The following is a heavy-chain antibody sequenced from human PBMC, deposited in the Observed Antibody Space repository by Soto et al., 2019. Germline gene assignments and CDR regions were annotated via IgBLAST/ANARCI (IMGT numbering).Heavy chain of an antibody. D-gene: IGHD3-3*01. Sequence: SVKVSCKASGGTFSSYAISWVRQAPGQGLEWMGGIIPIFGTANYAQKFQGRVTITADESTSTAYMELSSLRSEDTAVYYCARMGRFLEWLSSWFDPWGQGTLVTVSS. CDR1: GGTFSSYA. CDR3: ARMGRFLEWLSSWFDP. J-gene: IGHJ5*02. V-gene: IGHV1-69*13. CDR2: IIPIFGTA.